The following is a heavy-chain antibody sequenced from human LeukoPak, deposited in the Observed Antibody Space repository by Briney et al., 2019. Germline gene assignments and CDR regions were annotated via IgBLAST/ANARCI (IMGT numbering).Heavy chain of an antibody. J-gene: IGHJ4*02. D-gene: IGHD3-10*01. CDR1: GDSVSTNSGA. V-gene: IGHV6-1*01. Sequence: SQTLSLTCAISGDSVSTNSGAWNWIRQSPSRGLEWLGRTYFRSKWYNDYAVSVKSRIIISPDTSKNQFSLQLNSVTPDDTAVYYCARDPNFTGWFGFDYWGQGTLVTVSS. CDR2: TYFRSKWYN. CDR3: ARDPNFTGWFGFDY.